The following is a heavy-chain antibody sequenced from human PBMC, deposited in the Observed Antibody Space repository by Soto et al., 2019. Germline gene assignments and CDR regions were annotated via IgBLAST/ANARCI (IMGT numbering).Heavy chain of an antibody. CDR1: GFTFSSYW. D-gene: IGHD6-13*01. V-gene: IGHV3-74*01. J-gene: IGHJ4*02. Sequence: EVQLVESGGGLVQPGGSLGLSCAASGFTFSSYWMHWVRQAPGKGLVWVSRINSDGSSTSYADSVKGRFTISRDNAKNTLYLQMNSLRAEDTAVYYCARERGKAAAVHFDYWGQGTLVTVSS. CDR2: INSDGSST. CDR3: ARERGKAAAVHFDY.